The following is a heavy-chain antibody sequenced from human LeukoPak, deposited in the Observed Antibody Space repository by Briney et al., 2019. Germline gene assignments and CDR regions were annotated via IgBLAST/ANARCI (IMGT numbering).Heavy chain of an antibody. D-gene: IGHD2-15*01. V-gene: IGHV4-59*01. CDR3: ARSSCSGGSCYWY. CDR1: GGSISSNY. Sequence: PSETLSLTCTVSGGSISSNYWSWIRQPPGKGLEWIGFIYYTGSTNYNPSLKSRVTISVDTSKTQFSLKPSSVTAADTAVYYCARSSCSGGSCYWYWGQGTLVTVSS. J-gene: IGHJ4*02. CDR2: IYYTGST.